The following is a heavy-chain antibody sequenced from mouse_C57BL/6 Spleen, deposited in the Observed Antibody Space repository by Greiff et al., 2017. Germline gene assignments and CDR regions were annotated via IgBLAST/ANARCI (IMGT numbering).Heavy chain of an antibody. J-gene: IGHJ3*01. CDR1: GNTFTSYW. V-gene: IGHV1-72*01. D-gene: IGHD1-1*01. Sequence: QQSCKAFGNTFTSYWMHWAKQRPGRGLEWIGRIDPNSGGTKYNEKFKSKATLTVDKPSSTAYMQLSSLTSEDSAVYCGASPHDGSPFAYWGQGTLVTVSA. CDR2: IDPNSGGT. CDR3: ASPHDGSPFAY.